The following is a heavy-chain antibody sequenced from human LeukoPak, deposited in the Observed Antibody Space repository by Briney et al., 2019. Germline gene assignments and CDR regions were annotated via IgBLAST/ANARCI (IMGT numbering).Heavy chain of an antibody. Sequence: GGSLRLSCAASGFTFSSYAMTWVRQAPGKGLEWVSAISGSGGSTYYADSVKGRFTISRDNSKNTLYLQMNSLRAEDTAVYYCANRIAADYYYMDVWGKGTTVTISS. CDR2: ISGSGGST. V-gene: IGHV3-23*01. CDR3: ANRIAADYYYMDV. CDR1: GFTFSSYA. J-gene: IGHJ6*03. D-gene: IGHD6-13*01.